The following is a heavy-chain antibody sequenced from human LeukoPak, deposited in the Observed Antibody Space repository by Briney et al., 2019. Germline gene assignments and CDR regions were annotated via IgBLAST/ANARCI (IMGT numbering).Heavy chain of an antibody. CDR3: ARSYDSSGPIDY. J-gene: IGHJ4*02. CDR1: GFTVSSNY. Sequence: GGSLRLSCAASGFTVSSNYMSWVRQAPGKGLEWVSVIYSGGSTYYADSVKGRFTISRDNSKSTRYLQMNSLRAEDTPVYYCARSYDSSGPIDYWGQGTLVTVSS. V-gene: IGHV3-53*01. CDR2: IYSGGST. D-gene: IGHD3-22*01.